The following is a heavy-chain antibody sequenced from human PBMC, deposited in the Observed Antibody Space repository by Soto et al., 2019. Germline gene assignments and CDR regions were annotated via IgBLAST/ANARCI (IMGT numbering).Heavy chain of an antibody. CDR2: IIPVFDTA. D-gene: IGHD2-15*01. CDR3: ARVDEPYCGGGSCYQRFLS. J-gene: IGHJ5*02. Sequence: QVQLVQSGAEVKKPGSSVKVSCKASGGTFRSYAISWVRQAPGQGLEWMGGIIPVFDTANYERKFQGRVTITADESTSTAYMELSGLRSEDSAVFYCARVDEPYCGGGSCYQRFLSWGQGTLVTVSS. V-gene: IGHV1-69*01. CDR1: GGTFRSYA.